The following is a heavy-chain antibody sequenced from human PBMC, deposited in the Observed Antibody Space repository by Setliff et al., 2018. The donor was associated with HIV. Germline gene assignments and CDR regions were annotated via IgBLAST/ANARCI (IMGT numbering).Heavy chain of an antibody. J-gene: IGHJ3*02. V-gene: IGHV3-21*01. CDR2: ISSSGSYI. Sequence: SCAASGFTFSSYSMNWVRQAPGKGLEWVSSISSSGSYIYYADSVKGRFTISRDNAKNSLYLQMNSLRAEDTAVYYCARCLDTAMVSDAFDIWGQGTMVTVSS. CDR3: ARCLDTAMVSDAFDI. D-gene: IGHD5-18*01. CDR1: GFTFSSYS.